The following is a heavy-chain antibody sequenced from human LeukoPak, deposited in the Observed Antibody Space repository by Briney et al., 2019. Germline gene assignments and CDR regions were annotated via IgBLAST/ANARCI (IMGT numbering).Heavy chain of an antibody. V-gene: IGHV1-2*02. Sequence: ASVKVSCKASGYTFTGYYMHWVRQAPGQGLEWMGWINPNSGGTNYAQKLQGRVTMTTDTSTSTAYMELRSLRSDDTAVYYCARDTGYYYDSTPLGYWGQGTLVTVSS. CDR3: ARDTGYYYDSTPLGY. J-gene: IGHJ4*02. CDR1: GYTFTGYY. CDR2: INPNSGGT. D-gene: IGHD3-22*01.